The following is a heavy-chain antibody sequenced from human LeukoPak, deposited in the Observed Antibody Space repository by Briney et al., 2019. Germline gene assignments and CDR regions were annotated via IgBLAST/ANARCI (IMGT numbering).Heavy chain of an antibody. V-gene: IGHV3-9*01. CDR1: GFTFDDYA. CDR2: ISWNSGSI. Sequence: GGSLRLSCAASGFTFDDYAMHWVRQAPGKGLEWVSGISWNSGSIGYADSVKGRFTTSRDNAKNSLYLQMNSLRAEDTALYYCAKDKSLTGYPNDAFDIWGQGTMVTVSS. J-gene: IGHJ3*02. CDR3: AKDKSLTGYPNDAFDI. D-gene: IGHD3-9*01.